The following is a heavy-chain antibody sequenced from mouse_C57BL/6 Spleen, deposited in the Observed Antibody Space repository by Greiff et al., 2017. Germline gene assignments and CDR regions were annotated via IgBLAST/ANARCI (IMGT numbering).Heavy chain of an antibody. J-gene: IGHJ4*01. Sequence: QVQLQQSGAELAKPGASVKLSCKASGYTFTSYWMHWVKQRPGQGLEWIGYINPSSGYTKYNQQFQDKATLTADKSSSTAYMQLSSLTYEDSAVYYCARGTTVVDYYAMDYWGQGTSVTVSA. CDR3: ARGTTVVDYYAMDY. CDR1: GYTFTSYW. CDR2: INPSSGYT. D-gene: IGHD1-1*01. V-gene: IGHV1-7*01.